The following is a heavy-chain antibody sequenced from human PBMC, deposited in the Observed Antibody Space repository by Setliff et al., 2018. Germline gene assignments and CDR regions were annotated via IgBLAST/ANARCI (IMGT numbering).Heavy chain of an antibody. V-gene: IGHV7-4-1*02. J-gene: IGHJ3*02. CDR2: INTNTGNP. D-gene: IGHD3-10*01. Sequence: ASVKVSCKASGYTFTSYAMNWVRQAPGQGLEWMGWINTNTGNPTYAQGFTGRFVFSLDTSVSTAYLQISSLKAEDAAVYYCARNYYGSGSYWDAFDIWGQGTMVTVSS. CDR1: GYTFTSYA. CDR3: ARNYYGSGSYWDAFDI.